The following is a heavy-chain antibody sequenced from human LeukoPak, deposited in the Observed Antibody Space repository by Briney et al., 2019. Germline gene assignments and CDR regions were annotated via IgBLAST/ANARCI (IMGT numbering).Heavy chain of an antibody. CDR2: INPNNGGT. CDR1: GYTFTGYY. D-gene: IGHD6-13*01. CDR3: ARGDGYSSTRPFHY. J-gene: IGHJ4*02. V-gene: IGHV1-2*02. Sequence: ASVKVSCKAAGYTFTGYYMHWVRQAPGQGLEWMGWINPNNGGTSYAQKFQGGVTMTRDTSISTAYMDLSRLTSDDTAVYYCARGDGYSSTRPFHYWGQGTLVTVSS.